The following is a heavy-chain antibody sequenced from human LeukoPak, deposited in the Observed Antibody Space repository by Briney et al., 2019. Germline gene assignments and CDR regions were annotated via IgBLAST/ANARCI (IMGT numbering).Heavy chain of an antibody. Sequence: ASVKVSCKASGYTFTSYTFTWVRQAPGQGLEWMGWISAHSGKTNYAQKLQGRVTMTTDTSTSTAYMELRSLRSDDTAVYYCARDGEGILDYWGQGTLVTVSS. CDR2: ISAHSGKT. V-gene: IGHV1-18*01. CDR1: GYTFTSYT. CDR3: ARDGEGILDY. D-gene: IGHD2-15*01. J-gene: IGHJ4*02.